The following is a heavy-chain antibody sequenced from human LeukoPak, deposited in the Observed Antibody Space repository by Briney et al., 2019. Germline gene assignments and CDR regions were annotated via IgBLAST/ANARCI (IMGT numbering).Heavy chain of an antibody. Sequence: ASVKVSCKASGYTFASYDINWVRQAPGQGLEWMGWMNPDSTNTGYAQKFQGRVTMTRDTSMSTAYMELSSLTSEGTAVYYCARVPSLGYCSGGSCYRFDHWGQGTLVAVSS. CDR1: GYTFASYD. V-gene: IGHV1-8*01. CDR2: MNPDSTNT. J-gene: IGHJ4*02. D-gene: IGHD2-15*01. CDR3: ARVPSLGYCSGGSCYRFDH.